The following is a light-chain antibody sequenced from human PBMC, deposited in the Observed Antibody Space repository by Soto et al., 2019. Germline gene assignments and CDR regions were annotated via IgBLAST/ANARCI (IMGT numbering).Light chain of an antibody. J-gene: IGLJ3*02. CDR3: VLYMGSGISV. V-gene: IGLV8-61*01. CDR1: SGSVSTSYY. Sequence: QAVVTQEPSFSVSPGGTVTLTCGLSSGSVSTSYYPSWYQQTPGQAPRTLIYNTNTRSSGVPGRFSGSILGNKAALTIAGAPADDESDYYCVLYMGSGISVFGGGTKLTVL. CDR2: NTN.